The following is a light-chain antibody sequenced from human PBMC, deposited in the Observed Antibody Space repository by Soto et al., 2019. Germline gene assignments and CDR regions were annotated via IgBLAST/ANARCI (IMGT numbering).Light chain of an antibody. V-gene: IGLV8-61*01. Sequence: QAVVTQEPSFSVSPGGTVTPTCGLSSGSVSASYGPSWYQQTPGQAPRRLIYSAYTRSSGVPDRFSGSILGNKAALTITGAQADDESDYYCVLYLGSGIWVFGGGTKVTVL. CDR3: VLYLGSGIWV. J-gene: IGLJ3*02. CDR1: SGSVSASYG. CDR2: SAY.